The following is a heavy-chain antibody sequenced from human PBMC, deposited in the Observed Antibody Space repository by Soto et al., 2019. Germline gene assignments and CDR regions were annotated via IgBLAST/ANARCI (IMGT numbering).Heavy chain of an antibody. J-gene: IGHJ4*02. V-gene: IGHV1-3*04. D-gene: IGHD2-2*01. Sequence: ASVKVSCKASGYTFTNYAMHWVRQAPGQRLEWMGWINTGKGNTKYSQKFQGRVTITSDTSASTAYMDLSSLRSEDTAMYYCARAGDDCSAANCYVIDYWGQGTLVTVSP. CDR3: ARAGDDCSAANCYVIDY. CDR1: GYTFTNYA. CDR2: INTGKGNT.